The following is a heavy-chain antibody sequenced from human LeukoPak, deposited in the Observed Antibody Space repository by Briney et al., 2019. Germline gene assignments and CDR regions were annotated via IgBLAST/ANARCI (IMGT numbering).Heavy chain of an antibody. CDR3: ARGITIFGVVTLPLNY. CDR1: GYTFTGYY. CDR2: INPNSGGT. V-gene: IGHV1-2*02. D-gene: IGHD3-3*01. J-gene: IGHJ4*02. Sequence: ASVKVSCKASGYTFTGYYMHWVRQAPGQGLEWMGWINPNSGGTNYAQKFRGRVTMTRDTSTSTVYMELSSLRSEDTAVYYCARGITIFGVVTLPLNYWGQGTLVTVSS.